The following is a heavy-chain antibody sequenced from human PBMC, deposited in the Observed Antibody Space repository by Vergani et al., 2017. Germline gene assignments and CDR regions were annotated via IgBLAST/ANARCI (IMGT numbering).Heavy chain of an antibody. CDR2: IWYDGSNK. CDR3: ARGGRFLEWLPLD. CDR1: GFTFSSYG. D-gene: IGHD3-3*01. Sequence: QVQLVESGGGVVQPGRSLRLSCAASGFTFSSYGMHWARQAPGKGLEWVAVIWYDGSNKYYADSVKGRFTISRDNSKNTLYLQMNSLRAEDTAVYYCARGGRFLEWLPLDWGQGTLVTVSS. J-gene: IGHJ4*02. V-gene: IGHV3-33*01.